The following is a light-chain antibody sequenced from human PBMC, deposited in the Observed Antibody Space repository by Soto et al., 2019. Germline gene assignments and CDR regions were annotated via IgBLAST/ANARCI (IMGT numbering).Light chain of an antibody. Sequence: AIRMTQSPSSLSASTGDRVTITCRASQGISSYLAWYQQKPGKAPKLLIYAASTLQSGVPSRFSGSGCGTDFTLTISCLQSEDFATYYCQQYYSYPWTFRQGTKVEIK. CDR2: AAS. CDR3: QQYYSYPWT. V-gene: IGKV1-8*01. J-gene: IGKJ1*01. CDR1: QGISSY.